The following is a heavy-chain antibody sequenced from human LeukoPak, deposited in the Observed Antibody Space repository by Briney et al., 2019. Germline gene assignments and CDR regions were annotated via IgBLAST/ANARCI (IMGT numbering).Heavy chain of an antibody. CDR3: ARFRKRTGEAFDY. CDR2: IYYSGST. CDR1: GGSISSYY. V-gene: IGHV4-59*01. Sequence: SETLSLTCTVSGGSISSYYWSWIRQPPGKGLEWIGYIYYSGSTNYNPSLKSRVTISVDTSKNQFSLKLSSVTAADTAVYYCARFRKRTGEAFDYWGQGTLVTVSS. D-gene: IGHD7-27*01. J-gene: IGHJ4*02.